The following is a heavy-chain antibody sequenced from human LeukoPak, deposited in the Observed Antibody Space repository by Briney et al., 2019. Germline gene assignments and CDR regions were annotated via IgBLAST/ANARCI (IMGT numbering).Heavy chain of an antibody. D-gene: IGHD2-15*01. CDR1: GGSLCSGDPC. CDR2: IYYSGST. J-gene: IGHJ6*02. CDR3: ARGDVVVVVQDYYYYGMDV. Sequence: SQTLSLTCTVSGGSLCSGDPCWSWIRQPPGKGLEWLGYIYYSGSTYYNPSLKGRVPISVDTSKNQFTLKLSSVTAADTAVYYCARGDVVVVVQDYYYYGMDVWGQGTTVTVSS. V-gene: IGHV4-30-4*08.